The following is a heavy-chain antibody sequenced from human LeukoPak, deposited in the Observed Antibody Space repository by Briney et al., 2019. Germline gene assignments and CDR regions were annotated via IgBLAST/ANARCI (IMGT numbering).Heavy chain of an antibody. J-gene: IGHJ4*02. Sequence: GGSLRLSCAASGFTFSDYYMSWIRQAPGKGLGWVSYISSSSSYTNYADSVKGRFTISRDNARNSVYLQMNSLRAEDTAVYYCARDWSYFDYWGRGTPVTVSS. CDR1: GFTFSDYY. CDR3: ARDWSYFDY. CDR2: ISSSSSYT. V-gene: IGHV3-11*05.